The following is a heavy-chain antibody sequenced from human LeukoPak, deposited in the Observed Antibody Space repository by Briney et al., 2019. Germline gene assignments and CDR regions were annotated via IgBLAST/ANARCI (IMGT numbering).Heavy chain of an antibody. CDR3: ARDGGAGVGPAAANDY. V-gene: IGHV1-69*13. CDR2: IIPIFGTA. CDR1: GGTFNTYT. Sequence: ASVKVSCKASGGTFNTYTINWVRQAPGQGLEWMGGIIPIFGTANYAQKFQGRVTITADESTSTVYMELSSLRSGDTAVYYCARDGGAGVGPAAANDYWGQGTLVTVSS. J-gene: IGHJ4*02. D-gene: IGHD2-2*01.